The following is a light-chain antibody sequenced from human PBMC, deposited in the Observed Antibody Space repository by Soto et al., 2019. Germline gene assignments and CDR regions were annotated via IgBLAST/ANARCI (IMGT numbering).Light chain of an antibody. V-gene: IGLV2-23*01. J-gene: IGLJ2*01. CDR3: CSYAGSSTSVV. CDR1: SSDVGSYNL. CDR2: AGS. Sequence: QSALTQPASVSGSPGQSITISCTGTSSDVGSYNLVSWYQQHPGKAPKLMIYAGSKRPSGVSNRFSGSKSGNTASLTIYGLQAEDEADYDCCSYAGSSTSVVFGGGTKLTVL.